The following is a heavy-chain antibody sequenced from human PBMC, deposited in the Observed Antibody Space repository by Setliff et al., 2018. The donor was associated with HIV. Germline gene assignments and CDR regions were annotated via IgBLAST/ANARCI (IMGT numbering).Heavy chain of an antibody. J-gene: IGHJ5*01. Sequence: ASVKVSCKASGFTFSKSAIHWVRQAPGQRLELMAWINAANGHAKYSQKFQGRVTITRDTSATIAYMELSSLTSEDTALYFCARTDYDSGKSVLDSWGQGALVTVS. D-gene: IGHD3-10*01. V-gene: IGHV1-3*01. CDR2: INAANGHA. CDR1: GFTFSKSA. CDR3: ARTDYDSGKSVLDS.